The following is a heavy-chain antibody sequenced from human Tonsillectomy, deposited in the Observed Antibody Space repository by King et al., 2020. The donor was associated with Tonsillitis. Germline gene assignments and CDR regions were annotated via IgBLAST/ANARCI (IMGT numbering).Heavy chain of an antibody. D-gene: IGHD1-1*01. V-gene: IGHV3-74*01. CDR1: GFTFSSYW. CDR3: ARGSNWNVFYYYAIDV. Sequence: VQLVESGGGLVQPGGSLRLSCAASGFTFSSYWIHWVRQAPGKGLVWVSRINSDGSSTSCADSVKGRFTISRDNAKNTLYLQMHSLRAEDTAVYYCARGSNWNVFYYYAIDVWGQGTTVTVSS. J-gene: IGHJ6*02. CDR2: INSDGSST.